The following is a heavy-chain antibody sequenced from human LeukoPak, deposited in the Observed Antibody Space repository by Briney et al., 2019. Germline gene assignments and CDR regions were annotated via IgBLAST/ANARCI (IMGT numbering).Heavy chain of an antibody. Sequence: SETLPLTCTVSGDSISTSNSYWGWIRQPPGKGLEWIGSIYYSGSTYYNPSLKSRVTISVDTSKNQFSLKLSSVTAADTAVYYCARAAHSGSLAPFDYWGQGTLVTVSS. CDR3: ARAAHSGSLAPFDY. CDR2: IYYSGST. D-gene: IGHD1-26*01. CDR1: GDSISTSNSY. J-gene: IGHJ4*02. V-gene: IGHV4-39*07.